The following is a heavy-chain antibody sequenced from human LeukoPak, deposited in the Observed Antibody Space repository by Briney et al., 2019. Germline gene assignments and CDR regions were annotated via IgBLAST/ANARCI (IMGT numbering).Heavy chain of an antibody. CDR1: GVSISSSSYY. V-gene: IGHV4-39*01. J-gene: IGHJ4*02. CDR3: ARQDWSRFYFDY. Sequence: SETLSLTCTVSGVSISSSSYYWVWIRQPPGKGLEWIWTTYYSGGAYYNLSLKYLVTISVDTSDNRISLKLKSVTAADAAVYYCARQDWSRFYFDYWGPGTPVTVSS. D-gene: IGHD3-9*01. CDR2: TYYSGGA.